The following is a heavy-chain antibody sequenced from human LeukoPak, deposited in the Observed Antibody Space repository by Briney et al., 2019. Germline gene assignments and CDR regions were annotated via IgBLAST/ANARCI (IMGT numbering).Heavy chain of an antibody. J-gene: IGHJ5*01. CDR3: ARVDSWDNWFDY. Sequence: ASVKVSCKASGGTFSSYAISWVRQAPGQGLEWMGGIVPIFGTANYAQKFQGRVTITTDESTSTAYMELSSLRSEDTAVYYCARVDSWDNWFDYWGQGTLVTVSS. D-gene: IGHD6-13*01. CDR2: IVPIFGTA. V-gene: IGHV1-69*05. CDR1: GGTFSSYA.